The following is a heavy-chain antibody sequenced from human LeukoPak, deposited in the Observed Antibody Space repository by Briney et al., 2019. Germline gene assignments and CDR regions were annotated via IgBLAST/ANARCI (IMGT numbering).Heavy chain of an antibody. D-gene: IGHD2-15*01. CDR3: AGEICGGGTCSQGFDY. V-gene: IGHV1-2*02. Sequence: GGSVRVSCKASGYTFSDYYIHWVRQAPGQGLEWMAWMYPDSGDSNHAQSFQGRVTLTRDTSISTAYMELSSLGSDDSALYYCAGEICGGGTCSQGFDYWGQGT. CDR2: MYPDSGDS. CDR1: GYTFSDYY. J-gene: IGHJ4*02.